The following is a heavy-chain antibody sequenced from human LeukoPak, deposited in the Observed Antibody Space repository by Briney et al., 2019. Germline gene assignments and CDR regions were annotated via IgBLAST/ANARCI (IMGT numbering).Heavy chain of an antibody. Sequence: ASVKVSCKASGGTFSSYAISWVRQAPGQGLEWMGGIIPIFGTANYAQKFQGRVTITADKSTSTAYMELSSLRSEDTAVYYCARGRGSYSGSSYNWFDPWGQGTLVTVSS. J-gene: IGHJ5*02. V-gene: IGHV1-69*06. CDR3: ARGRGSYSGSSYNWFDP. CDR2: IIPIFGTA. D-gene: IGHD1-26*01. CDR1: GGTFSSYA.